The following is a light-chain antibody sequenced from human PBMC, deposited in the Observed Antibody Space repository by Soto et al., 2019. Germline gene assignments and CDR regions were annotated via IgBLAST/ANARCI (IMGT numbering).Light chain of an antibody. Sequence: EILLTQSPGTLYLSPGERATLSCRASQSINNNYLAWYQQKRGQAPRLLIYGASSRATGIPDRFSGSGSGTDFSLTIIRLEPEDFAVYYCQHYGGSPRTFGQGTKVEIK. CDR2: GAS. CDR3: QHYGGSPRT. J-gene: IGKJ1*01. V-gene: IGKV3-20*01. CDR1: QSINNNY.